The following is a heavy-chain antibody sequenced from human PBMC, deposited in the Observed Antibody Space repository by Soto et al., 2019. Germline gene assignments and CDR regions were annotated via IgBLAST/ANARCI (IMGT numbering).Heavy chain of an antibody. Sequence: EVQLVESGGGLVRPGRSLRLSCAASGFTFDDYAMHWVRQVPGKGLEWVSGISWNSGNIGYADSVKGRFTISRDNAKNSLYLQMNSLRVEDTALYYCAKDTYSSSPYYMDVWGKGTTVTVSS. CDR1: GFTFDDYA. CDR2: ISWNSGNI. J-gene: IGHJ6*03. V-gene: IGHV3-9*01. CDR3: AKDTYSSSPYYMDV. D-gene: IGHD6-6*01.